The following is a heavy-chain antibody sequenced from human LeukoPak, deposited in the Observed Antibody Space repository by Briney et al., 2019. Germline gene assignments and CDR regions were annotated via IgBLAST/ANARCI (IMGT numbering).Heavy chain of an antibody. CDR3: ARGGSSGWPNVGWLDP. CDR1: GGSISSGDYY. V-gene: IGHV4-30-4*01. D-gene: IGHD6-19*01. Sequence: PSETLSLTCTVSGGSISSGDYYWSWIRQPPGEGLEWIGYIYYSGSTYYNPSLKSRVTISVDTSKNQFSLKLSSVTAADTAVYYCARGGSSGWPNVGWLDPRGQGTLVTVSS. CDR2: IYYSGST. J-gene: IGHJ5*02.